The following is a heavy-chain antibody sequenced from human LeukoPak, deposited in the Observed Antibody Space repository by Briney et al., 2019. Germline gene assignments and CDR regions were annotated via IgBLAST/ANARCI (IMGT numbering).Heavy chain of an antibody. CDR1: GFTFSSYA. D-gene: IGHD3-22*01. CDR2: ISYDGSNK. Sequence: GGSLRLSCAASGFTFSSYAMHWVRQAPGKGLEWVAVISYDGSNKYYADSVKGRFTISRDNSKNTLYLQMNSLRAEDTAVYYRASLTYYYDSSGYPFDYWGQGTLVTVSS. V-gene: IGHV3-30-3*01. CDR3: ASLTYYYDSSGYPFDY. J-gene: IGHJ4*02.